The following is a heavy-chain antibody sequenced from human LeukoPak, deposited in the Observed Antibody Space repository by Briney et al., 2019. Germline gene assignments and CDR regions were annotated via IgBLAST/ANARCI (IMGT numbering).Heavy chain of an antibody. D-gene: IGHD3-16*01. CDR3: ARVVWGTWAYFDY. Sequence: GASLRLSCAASGFTFTSYEMNWVRQAPGKGLEWVSYISSSGSITYYADSVKGRFTVSRDNAENSLYLQMNSLRAEDTAVYYCARVVWGTWAYFDYWGQGTLATVSS. CDR1: GFTFTSYE. V-gene: IGHV3-48*03. J-gene: IGHJ4*02. CDR2: ISSSGSIT.